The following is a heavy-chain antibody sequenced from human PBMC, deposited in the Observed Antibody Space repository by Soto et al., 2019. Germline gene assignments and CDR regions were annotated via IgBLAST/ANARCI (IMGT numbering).Heavy chain of an antibody. CDR2: IYHSGST. J-gene: IGHJ4*02. Sequence: SDTLSLTCAVSGGSISSGGYSWGWIRQPPGKGLEWIGYIYHSGSTYYNPSLKSRVTISVDRSKNQFSLKLSSVTAADTAVYYCARGDRAPFDYWGQGTLVTVSS. CDR1: GGSISSGGYS. CDR3: ARGDRAPFDY. V-gene: IGHV4-30-2*01.